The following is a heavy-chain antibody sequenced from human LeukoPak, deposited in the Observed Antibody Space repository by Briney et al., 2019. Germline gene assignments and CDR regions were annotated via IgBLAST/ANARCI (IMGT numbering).Heavy chain of an antibody. D-gene: IGHD2-15*01. CDR3: ARGVVAASYYYYYMDV. CDR2: IYYSGSA. J-gene: IGHJ6*03. Sequence: SETLSLTCTVSGGSISSYYWSWIRQPPGKGLEWIGYIYYSGSANYNPSLKSRVTISVHTSKNQFSLKLSSVTAADTAVYYCARGVVAASYYYYYMDVWGKGTTVTVSS. CDR1: GGSISSYY. V-gene: IGHV4-59*01.